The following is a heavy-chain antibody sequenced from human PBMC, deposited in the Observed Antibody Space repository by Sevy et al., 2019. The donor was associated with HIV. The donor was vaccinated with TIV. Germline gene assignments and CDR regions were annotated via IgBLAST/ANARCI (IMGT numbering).Heavy chain of an antibody. CDR3: AKNGPSSPYYDFWSGPPTPFDY. D-gene: IGHD3-3*01. J-gene: IGHJ4*02. CDR1: GFTFSSYA. V-gene: IGHV3-23*01. CDR2: ISGSGGIT. Sequence: GGSLRLSCAASGFTFSSYAMSWVRQAPGKGLEWVSAISGSGGITYYADSVKGRFTISRDNSKNTLYLQMNSLRAEDTAVYYCAKNGPSSPYYDFWSGPPTPFDYWGQGTLVTVSS.